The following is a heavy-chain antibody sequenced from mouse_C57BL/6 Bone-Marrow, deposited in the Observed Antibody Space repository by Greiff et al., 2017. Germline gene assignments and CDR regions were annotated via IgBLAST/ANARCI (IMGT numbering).Heavy chain of an antibody. J-gene: IGHJ1*03. CDR2: IYPSDSET. V-gene: IGHV1-61*01. CDR3: ARSGSSPWYFDV. CDR1: GYTFTSYW. Sequence: VQLQQPGAELVRPGSSVKLSCKASGYTFTSYWMDWVKQRPGQGLEWIGNIYPSDSETHYNQKFKDKATLTVDKSSSTAYMQLSSLTSEDSAVYYCARSGSSPWYFDVWGTGTTVTVSS. D-gene: IGHD1-1*01.